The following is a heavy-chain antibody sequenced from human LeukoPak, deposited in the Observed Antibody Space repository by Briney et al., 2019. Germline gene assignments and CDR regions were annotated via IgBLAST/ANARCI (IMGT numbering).Heavy chain of an antibody. CDR3: ARQGASIVGAVKGFDY. D-gene: IGHD1-26*01. CDR1: GGSISGFH. CDR2: IHYSGST. J-gene: IGHJ4*02. Sequence: PSETLSLTCTVSGGSISGFHWSWIRQPPGKGLEWIGYIHYSGSTDYNPSLKSRVTISVDTSKNQFSLKLSSVTAADTAVYYCARQGASIVGAVKGFDYWGQGTLVTVSS. V-gene: IGHV4-59*08.